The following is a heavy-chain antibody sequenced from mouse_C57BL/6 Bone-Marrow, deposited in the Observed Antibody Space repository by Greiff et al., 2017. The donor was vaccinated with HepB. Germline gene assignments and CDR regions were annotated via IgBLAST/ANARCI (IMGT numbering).Heavy chain of an antibody. J-gene: IGHJ3*01. D-gene: IGHD1-1*01. Sequence: EVKLMESGGGLVKPGGSLKLCCADAGIPFSDYGMHWVRQAPEKGLEWVAYISSGSSTIYYADTVKGRFTISRDNAKNTLFLQMTSLRSEDTAMYCCARRNYRSSFSFAHWCHVTLVIVSA. CDR1: GIPFSDYG. V-gene: IGHV5-17*01. CDR3: ARRNYRSSFSFAH. CDR2: ISSGSSTI.